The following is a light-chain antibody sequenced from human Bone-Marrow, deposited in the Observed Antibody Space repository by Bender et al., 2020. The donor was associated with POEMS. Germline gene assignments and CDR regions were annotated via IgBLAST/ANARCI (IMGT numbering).Light chain of an antibody. CDR1: SGDVGYFNL. CDR3: CSYTSRTTLFV. J-gene: IGLJ1*01. V-gene: IGLV2-14*02. Sequence: QSALTQPASVSGSPRQSITISCSGASGDVGYFNLVSWYQQHPGKAPKLMVYEGTERPSGVSDRFSGSKSGNTASLTISGLQAEDEAHYYCCSYTSRTTLFVFGSGTKVTVL. CDR2: EGT.